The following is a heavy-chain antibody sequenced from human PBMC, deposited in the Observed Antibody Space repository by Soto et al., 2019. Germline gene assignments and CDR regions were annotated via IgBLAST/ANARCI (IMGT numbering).Heavy chain of an antibody. CDR2: ISYDGSNQ. V-gene: IGHV3-30-3*01. CDR3: SRGGGFCCAGCYKGGIDY. CDR1: GFTFSPYT. Sequence: GGSLRLSCAASGFTFSPYTMHWVRQTPGKGLKWLAVISYDGSNQYYADSVRGRFTISRDNSKTTMVLQMNSRRAEDAALYFYSRGGGFCCAGCYKGGIDYWGQGTLVTVSS. J-gene: IGHJ4*02. D-gene: IGHD2-21*02.